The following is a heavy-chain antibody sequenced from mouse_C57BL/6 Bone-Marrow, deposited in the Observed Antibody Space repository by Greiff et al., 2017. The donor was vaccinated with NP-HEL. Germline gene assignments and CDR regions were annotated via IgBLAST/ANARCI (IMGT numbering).Heavy chain of an antibody. J-gene: IGHJ4*01. Sequence: LQQPGAELVKPGASVKLSCKASGYTFTSYWMQWVKQRPGQGLEWIGEIDPSDSYTNYNQKFKGKATLTVDTSSSTAYMQLSSLTSEDSAVYYCASYYAMDYWGQGTSVTVSS. CDR2: IDPSDSYT. V-gene: IGHV1-50*01. CDR3: ASYYAMDY. CDR1: GYTFTSYW.